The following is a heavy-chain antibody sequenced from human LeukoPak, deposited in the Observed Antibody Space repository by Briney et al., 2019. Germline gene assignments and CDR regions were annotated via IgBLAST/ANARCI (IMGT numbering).Heavy chain of an antibody. CDR2: IRSKNYGGTA. CDR1: GFTFGDYA. V-gene: IGHV3-49*04. D-gene: IGHD5-12*01. J-gene: IGHJ4*02. Sequence: GGSLRLSCTGSGFTFGDYAMNWVRQAPGKGLEWVGFIRSKNYGGTAEYAASVKGRFTISRDDSKSVAYLQLNSLKTEDTAVYYCTRVIVATKDYWGQGTLVTVSS. CDR3: TRVIVATKDY.